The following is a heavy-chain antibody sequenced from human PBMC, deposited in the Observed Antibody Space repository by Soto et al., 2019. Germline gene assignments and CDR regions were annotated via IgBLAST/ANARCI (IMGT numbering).Heavy chain of an antibody. J-gene: IGHJ3*02. CDR2: IYYSGST. CDR3: ARCPRGTSGYCSGGSCYPNLDAFDI. CDR1: GGYISSYY. D-gene: IGHD2-15*01. Sequence: SEILSLTCTVSGGYISSYYWSWIRQPPGKGLEWIGYIYYSGSTNYNPSLKSRVTISVDTSKNQFSLKLSSVTAADTAVYYCARCPRGTSGYCSGGSCYPNLDAFDIWGQGTMVTVSS. V-gene: IGHV4-59*01.